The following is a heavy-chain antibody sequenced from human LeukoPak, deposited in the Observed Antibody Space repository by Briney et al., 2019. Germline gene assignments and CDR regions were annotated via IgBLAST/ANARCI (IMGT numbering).Heavy chain of an antibody. V-gene: IGHV3-9*01. Sequence: PGGSLRLSCAASGFTFDDYAMHWVRQAPGKGLEWVSSISWNSGSIGYADSVKGRFTISRDNAKNSLYLQMNSLRAEDTAVYYCARDPSIAAALDAFDIWGQGTMVTVSS. CDR3: ARDPSIAAALDAFDI. CDR1: GFTFDDYA. CDR2: ISWNSGSI. J-gene: IGHJ3*02. D-gene: IGHD6-13*01.